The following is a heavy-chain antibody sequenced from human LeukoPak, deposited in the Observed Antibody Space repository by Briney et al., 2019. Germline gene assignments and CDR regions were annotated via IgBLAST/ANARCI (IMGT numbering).Heavy chain of an antibody. CDR3: ARDGGDYAQGAFDI. CDR2: IYYSGST. V-gene: IGHV4-31*03. Sequence: SETLSLTCTVSGGSISSGGYYWSWIRQHPGKGLEWIGYIYYSGSTFYNPSLKSRVTISVDTSKNQFSLKLSSVTAADTAVYYCARDGGDYAQGAFDIWGQGTMVIVSS. J-gene: IGHJ3*02. CDR1: GGSISSGGYY. D-gene: IGHD4-17*01.